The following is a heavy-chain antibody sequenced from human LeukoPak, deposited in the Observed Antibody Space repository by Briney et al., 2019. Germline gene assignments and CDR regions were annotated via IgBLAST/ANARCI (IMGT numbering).Heavy chain of an antibody. Sequence: PGGSLRLSCAASGITFSNAWMSWVRQAPGKGLEWVSAISGSGVSTYYADSVKGRFTVSRDNSKNTLYLQMSSLRAEDTAVYYCAKDERNWNYNLASQTYDWGQGTLVTVSS. D-gene: IGHD1-7*01. V-gene: IGHV3-23*01. CDR2: ISGSGVST. J-gene: IGHJ4*02. CDR3: AKDERNWNYNLASQTYD. CDR1: GITFSNAW.